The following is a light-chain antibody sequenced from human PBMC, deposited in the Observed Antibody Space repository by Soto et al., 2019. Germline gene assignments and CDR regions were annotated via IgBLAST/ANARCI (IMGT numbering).Light chain of an antibody. J-gene: IGLJ2*01. Sequence: QSVLAQPASVSGSPGQSITISCTGTSSDIGAFNYVSWYQQHPGDAPKLLIFDVSDRPSGISVRFSASKSGNTASLPISGLQTEDEAHYFCSSYAATNTVLFGGGTKVTVL. CDR3: SSYAATNTVL. V-gene: IGLV2-14*03. CDR1: SSDIGAFNY. CDR2: DVS.